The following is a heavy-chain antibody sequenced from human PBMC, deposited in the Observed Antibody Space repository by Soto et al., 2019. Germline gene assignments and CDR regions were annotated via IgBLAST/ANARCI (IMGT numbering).Heavy chain of an antibody. CDR1: GGAFTSYA. J-gene: IGHJ5*02. V-gene: IGHV1-69*13. CDR3: ARVVSGLDL. CDR2: VIPVFHTS. Sequence: SVKVSCKVSGGAFTSYAISWVRQAPGQGLEWMGGVIPVFHTSNYAPKFQGRVTITADESSTTAYMELSSLRSEDTAIYYCARVVSGLDLWGQGTLVTVSS. D-gene: IGHD2-21*02.